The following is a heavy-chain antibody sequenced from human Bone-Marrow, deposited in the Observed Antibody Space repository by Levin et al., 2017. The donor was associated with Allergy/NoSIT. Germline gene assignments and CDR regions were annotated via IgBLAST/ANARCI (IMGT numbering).Heavy chain of an antibody. J-gene: IGHJ6*02. CDR1: GYTFTSYG. D-gene: IGHD5-24*01. Sequence: ASVKVSCKASGYTFTSYGISWVRQAPGQGLEWMGWISAYNGNTNYAQKLQGRVTMTTDTSTSTAYMELRSLRSDDTAVYYCARDPGAMGRGPYGMDVWGQGTTVTVSS. V-gene: IGHV1-18*01. CDR2: ISAYNGNT. CDR3: ARDPGAMGRGPYGMDV.